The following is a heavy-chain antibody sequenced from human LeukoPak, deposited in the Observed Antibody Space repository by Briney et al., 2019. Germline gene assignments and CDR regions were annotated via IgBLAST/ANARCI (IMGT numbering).Heavy chain of an antibody. CDR2: IIPIFGTA. D-gene: IGHD2-2*01. CDR3: ARGVVGYCSSTSCSPRQNYGDYAFSADY. J-gene: IGHJ4*02. V-gene: IGHV1-69*13. CDR1: GGTFSSYA. Sequence: GASVKVSCKASGGTFSSYAISWVRQAPGQGLEWMGGIIPIFGTANYAQKFQGRVTITADESTSTAYMELSSLRSEDTAVYYCARGVVGYCSSTSCSPRQNYGDYAFSADYWGQGTLVTVSS.